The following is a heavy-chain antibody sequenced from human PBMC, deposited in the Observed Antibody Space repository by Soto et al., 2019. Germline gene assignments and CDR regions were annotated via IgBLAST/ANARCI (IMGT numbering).Heavy chain of an antibody. V-gene: IGHV1-18*01. CDR1: GYTFTSYG. CDR3: ARDGRILPYSSSSLYYYYYGMDV. D-gene: IGHD6-6*01. Sequence: ASVKVSCKASGYTFTSYGISWVRQAPGQGLEWMGWISAYNGNTNYAQKLQGRVTMTTDTSTSTAYMELRSLRSDDTAVYYCARDGRILPYSSSSLYYYYYGMDVWGQGTTVTVSS. J-gene: IGHJ6*02. CDR2: ISAYNGNT.